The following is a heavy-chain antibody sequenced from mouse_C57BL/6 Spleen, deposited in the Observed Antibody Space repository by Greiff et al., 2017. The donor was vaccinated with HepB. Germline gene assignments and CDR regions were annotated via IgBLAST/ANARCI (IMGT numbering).Heavy chain of an antibody. CDR1: GYTFTSYW. CDR3: ARRDGYYLYY. J-gene: IGHJ2*01. V-gene: IGHV1-61*01. Sequence: QVQLQQPGAELVRPGSSVKLSCKASGYTFTSYWMDWVKQRPGQGLEWIGNIYPSDSETHYNQKFKDKATLTVDKSSRTAYMQLSSLTSADSAVYYYARRDGYYLYYWGQGTTLTVSS. D-gene: IGHD2-3*01. CDR2: IYPSDSET.